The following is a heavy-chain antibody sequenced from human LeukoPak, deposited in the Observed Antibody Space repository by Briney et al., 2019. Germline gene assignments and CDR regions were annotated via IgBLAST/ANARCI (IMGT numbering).Heavy chain of an antibody. Sequence: GGSLRLSCAASGFTFSSYGMHWVRQAPGKGLEWVAVIWYDGSNKYYADSVKGRFTISRDNSKNTLYLQMNSLRAEDTAVYYCARGPPGYYDSSPLDYWGQGTLVTVSS. CDR1: GFTFSSYG. V-gene: IGHV3-33*01. J-gene: IGHJ4*02. CDR2: IWYDGSNK. CDR3: ARGPPGYYDSSPLDY. D-gene: IGHD3-22*01.